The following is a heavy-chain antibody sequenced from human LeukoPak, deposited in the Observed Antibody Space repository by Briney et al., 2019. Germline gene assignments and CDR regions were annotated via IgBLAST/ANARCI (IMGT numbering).Heavy chain of an antibody. J-gene: IGHJ4*02. V-gene: IGHV1-2*02. D-gene: IGHD4-17*01. Sequence: ASVKVSCKASGYTFTGYYIHWVRQAPGQGLEWMGWINPNSGDTNYAQKFQGRVTLTRDTSISTAYMEPSSLRSDDTAVYYCTNTPLTTVTRFDYWGQGTLVTVSS. CDR2: INPNSGDT. CDR1: GYTFTGYY. CDR3: TNTPLTTVTRFDY.